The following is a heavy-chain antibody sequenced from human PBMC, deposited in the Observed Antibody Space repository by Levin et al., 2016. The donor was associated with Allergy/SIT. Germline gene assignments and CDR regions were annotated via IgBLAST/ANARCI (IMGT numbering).Heavy chain of an antibody. J-gene: IGHJ4*02. Sequence: ASVKVSCKASGYTFTSYGISWVRQAPGQGLEWMGWISAYNGNTNYAQKLQGRVTMTTDTSTSTAYMELSSLRSEDTAVYYCARSYSNNGYDETPFDYWGQGTLVTVSS. CDR1: GYTFTSYG. V-gene: IGHV1-18*01. CDR2: ISAYNGNT. CDR3: ARSYSNNGYDETPFDY. D-gene: IGHD5-12*01.